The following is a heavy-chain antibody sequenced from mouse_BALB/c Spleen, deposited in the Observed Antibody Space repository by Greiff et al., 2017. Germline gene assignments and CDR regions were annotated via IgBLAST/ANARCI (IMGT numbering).Heavy chain of an antibody. CDR1: GFSLTSYG. CDR2: IWAGGST. V-gene: IGHV2-9*02. Sequence: VMLVESGPGLVAPSQSLSITCTVSGFSLTSYGVHWVRQPPGKGLEWLGVIWAGGSTNYNSALMSRLSISKDNSKSQVFLKMNSLQTDDTAMYYCAREEVTTAGFAYWGQGTLVTVSA. D-gene: IGHD1-2*01. J-gene: IGHJ3*01. CDR3: AREEVTTAGFAY.